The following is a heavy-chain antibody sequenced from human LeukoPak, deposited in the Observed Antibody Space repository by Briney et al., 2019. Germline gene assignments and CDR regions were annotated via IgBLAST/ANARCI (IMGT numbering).Heavy chain of an antibody. Sequence: GGSLRLSCAASGFTFSDYYMSWIRQAPGKGLEWVSYISSSGSTIYYADSVKGRFTISRDNAKNSLYLQMNSLRAEDTAVYYCAGIMTNHYYYYGMDVWGQGTTVTVSS. V-gene: IGHV3-11*01. CDR2: ISSSGSTI. J-gene: IGHJ6*02. CDR3: AGIMTNHYYYYGMDV. D-gene: IGHD4-11*01. CDR1: GFTFSDYY.